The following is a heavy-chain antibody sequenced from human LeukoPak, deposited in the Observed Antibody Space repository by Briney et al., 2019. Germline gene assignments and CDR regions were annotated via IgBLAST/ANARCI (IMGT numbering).Heavy chain of an antibody. V-gene: IGHV4-4*07. Sequence: PSETLSLTCTVSGGSISSYYWSWIRQPAGKGLEWIGRIYTSGSTNYNPSLKSRDTMSVDTSKNQFSLKLSSVTAADTAVYYCARDTRVVKGPNWFDPWGQGTLVTVSS. J-gene: IGHJ5*02. CDR1: GGSISSYY. CDR3: ARDTRVVKGPNWFDP. CDR2: IYTSGST. D-gene: IGHD4-23*01.